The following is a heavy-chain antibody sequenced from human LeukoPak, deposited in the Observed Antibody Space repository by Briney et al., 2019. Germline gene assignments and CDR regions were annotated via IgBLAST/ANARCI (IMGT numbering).Heavy chain of an antibody. V-gene: IGHV3-23*01. CDR2: ISGSGGST. Sequence: PGGSLRLSCAASGFTLSSYAMSWVRQPPGKGLEWVSAISGSGGSTYYADSVKGRFTISRDNSKNTLYLQMNSLRAEDTAVYYCAKVSYYDFWRVPFDYWGQGTLVTVSS. D-gene: IGHD3-3*01. CDR3: AKVSYYDFWRVPFDY. CDR1: GFTLSSYA. J-gene: IGHJ4*02.